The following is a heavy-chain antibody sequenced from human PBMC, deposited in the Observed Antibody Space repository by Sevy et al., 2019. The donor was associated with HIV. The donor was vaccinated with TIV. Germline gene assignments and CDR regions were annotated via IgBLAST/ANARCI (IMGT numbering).Heavy chain of an antibody. V-gene: IGHV3-49*03. Sequence: GGSLRLSCITSGFRFSDYALTWLRQAPGEGLEWVGFIRSKTFGGTTEYAASVKGRFTISRDESKSIAYLEMNSLKTEDTAIYYCTRLRGTISAYYYFGMDVWGQGATVTVSS. D-gene: IGHD3-9*01. CDR3: TRLRGTISAYYYFGMDV. CDR1: GFRFSDYA. CDR2: IRSKTFGGTT. J-gene: IGHJ6*02.